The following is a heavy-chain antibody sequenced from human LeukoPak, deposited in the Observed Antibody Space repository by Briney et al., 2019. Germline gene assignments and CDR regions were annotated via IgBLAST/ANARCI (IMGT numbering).Heavy chain of an antibody. D-gene: IGHD3-22*01. CDR2: IYSGGST. CDR3: ARDLRNYYDSSGYYKYYYGMDA. Sequence: GGSLRLSCAASGFTVSSNYMSWVRQAPGKGLEWVSVIYSGGSTYYADSVKGRFTISRDNSKNTLYLQMNSLRAEDTAVYYCARDLRNYYDSSGYYKYYYGMDAWGQGTTVTVSS. J-gene: IGHJ6*02. V-gene: IGHV3-53*01. CDR1: GFTVSSNY.